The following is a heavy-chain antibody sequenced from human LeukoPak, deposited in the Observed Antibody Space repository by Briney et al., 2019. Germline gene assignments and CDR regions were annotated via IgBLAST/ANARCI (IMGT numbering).Heavy chain of an antibody. Sequence: GASVKVSCKASGYTFTDYYMHWVRQAPGQGLEWMGWINPNSGGTNYAQKFQGRVTMTRDTSISTAYMELSRLRSDDTAVYYCARSSILNYYYYYMDVWGKGTTVTVSS. CDR2: INPNSGGT. D-gene: IGHD2-2*02. V-gene: IGHV1-2*02. J-gene: IGHJ6*03. CDR3: ARSSILNYYYYYMDV. CDR1: GYTFTDYY.